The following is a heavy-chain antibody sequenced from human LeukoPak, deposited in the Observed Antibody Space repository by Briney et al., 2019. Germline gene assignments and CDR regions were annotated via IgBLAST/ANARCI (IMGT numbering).Heavy chain of an antibody. V-gene: IGHV3-21*01. Sequence: GGSLRLSCAASGFTFSSYAMNCVRQAPGKGLEWVSSISSSSYIYYADSVKGRLTISRDNAKNSLYLQMNSLRAEDTAVYYCARAEGYCSSTSCTYYFDYWGQGTLVTVSS. J-gene: IGHJ4*02. CDR2: ISSSSYI. CDR1: GFTFSSYA. D-gene: IGHD2-2*01. CDR3: ARAEGYCSSTSCTYYFDY.